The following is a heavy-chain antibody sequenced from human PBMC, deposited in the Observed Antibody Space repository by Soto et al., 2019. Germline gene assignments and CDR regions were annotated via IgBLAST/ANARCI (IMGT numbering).Heavy chain of an antibody. V-gene: IGHV4-30-4*01. D-gene: IGHD3-22*01. CDR3: ARGPSSYYDSSGYFDY. Sequence: SETLSLTCTVSGGSISSGDYYWSWIRQPPGKGLEWIGYIYYSGSTYYNPSLKSRVTISVDTSKNQFSLKLSSVTAADTAVYYCARGPSSYYDSSGYFDYWGQGTLVTVSS. CDR2: IYYSGST. J-gene: IGHJ4*02. CDR1: GGSISSGDYY.